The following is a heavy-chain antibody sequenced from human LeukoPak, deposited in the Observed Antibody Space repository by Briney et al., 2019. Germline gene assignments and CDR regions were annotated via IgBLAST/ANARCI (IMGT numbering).Heavy chain of an antibody. J-gene: IGHJ4*02. Sequence: QPGGSLRLSCAASGFTFSSYWMHWVRQAPGKGLVWVSRINSDGSSTSYADSVKGRFTISRDNSKNTLYLQMNSLRAEDTAVYYCAKGRGSYYVDNFDYWGQGTLVTVSS. CDR2: INSDGSST. CDR1: GFTFSSYW. CDR3: AKGRGSYYVDNFDY. D-gene: IGHD1-26*01. V-gene: IGHV3-74*01.